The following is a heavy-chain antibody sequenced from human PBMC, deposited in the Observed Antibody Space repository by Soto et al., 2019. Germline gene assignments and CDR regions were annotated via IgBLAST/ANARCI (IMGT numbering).Heavy chain of an antibody. V-gene: IGHV4-34*01. CDR1: GRSFSGYY. D-gene: IGHD5-12*01. CDR3: ASSGYSGFYGMDV. J-gene: IGHJ6*02. CDR2: INHSGST. Sequence: PSETLSLTCAVYGRSFSGYYWSWIRQPPGRGLEWIGEINHSGSTNYNPSLKSRVTISVDTSKNQFSLKLSSVTAADTAVYYCASSGYSGFYGMDVWGQGTTVTVSS.